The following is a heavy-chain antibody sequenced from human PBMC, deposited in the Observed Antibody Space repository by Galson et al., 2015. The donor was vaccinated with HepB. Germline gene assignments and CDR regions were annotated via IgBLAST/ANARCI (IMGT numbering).Heavy chain of an antibody. V-gene: IGHV5-10-1*01. CDR3: ARTSHEAFDV. Sequence: RLDPSDSAANYRPSFQGHVSMSVDKSSSTAYLQWFSLQTSDTAIYYCARTSHEAFDVWGPGTLVTVSS. D-gene: IGHD6-6*01. CDR2: LDPSDSAA. J-gene: IGHJ3*01.